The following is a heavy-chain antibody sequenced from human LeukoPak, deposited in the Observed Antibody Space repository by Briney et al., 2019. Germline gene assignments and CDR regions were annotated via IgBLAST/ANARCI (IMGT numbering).Heavy chain of an antibody. D-gene: IGHD5-18*01. Sequence: SETLSLTCAVYGGSFSGYYWSWIRQPPGKGLEWIGYIYYSGSTNYNPSLKSRVTISVDTSKNQFSLKLSSVTAADTAVYYCARGSWIQLWLTPDLWGRGTLVTVSS. CDR2: IYYSGST. CDR1: GGSFSGYY. CDR3: ARGSWIQLWLTPDL. V-gene: IGHV4-59*01. J-gene: IGHJ2*01.